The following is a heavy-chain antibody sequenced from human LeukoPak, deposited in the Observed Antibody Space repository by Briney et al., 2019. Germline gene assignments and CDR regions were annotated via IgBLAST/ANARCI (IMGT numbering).Heavy chain of an antibody. Sequence: ASVKVSCKASGGTFSSYAISWVRQAPGQGLEWMGGIIPIFGTANYAQKFQGRVTITADESTSTAYMELSSLRSEDTAMYYCARQRAIAVAGTYYFHYMDVWGKGTTVTISS. CDR3: ARQRAIAVAGTYYFHYMDV. CDR2: IIPIFGTA. J-gene: IGHJ6*03. V-gene: IGHV1-69*13. D-gene: IGHD6-19*01. CDR1: GGTFSSYA.